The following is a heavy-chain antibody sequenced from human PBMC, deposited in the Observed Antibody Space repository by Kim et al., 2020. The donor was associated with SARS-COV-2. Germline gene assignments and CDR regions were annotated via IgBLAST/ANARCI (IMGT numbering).Heavy chain of an antibody. V-gene: IGHV3-74*01. J-gene: IGHJ6*01. D-gene: IGHD2-2*01. CDR1: GFTFSSYW. CDR2: INSDGSST. Sequence: GGSLRLSCAASGFTFSSYWMHWVRQAPGKGLVWVSRINSDGSSTSYADSVKGRFTISRDNAKNTLYLQMNSLRAEDTAVYYCARAVVPAAKMVYYYGMDVWGQGNTVTGSS. CDR3: ARAVVPAAKMVYYYGMDV.